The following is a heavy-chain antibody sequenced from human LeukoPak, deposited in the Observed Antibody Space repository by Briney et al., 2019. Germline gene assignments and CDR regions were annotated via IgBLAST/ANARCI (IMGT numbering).Heavy chain of an antibody. J-gene: IGHJ4*02. Sequence: ASVKVSCKASGYTFTSYAMHWVRQAPGQRLEWMGWINAGNGNTKYSQEFQGRVTITRDTSASTAYMELSSLRSEDMAVYYCARSYGDYGYIDYWGQGTLVTVSS. CDR2: INAGNGNT. CDR3: ARSYGDYGYIDY. CDR1: GYTFTSYA. D-gene: IGHD4-17*01. V-gene: IGHV1-3*03.